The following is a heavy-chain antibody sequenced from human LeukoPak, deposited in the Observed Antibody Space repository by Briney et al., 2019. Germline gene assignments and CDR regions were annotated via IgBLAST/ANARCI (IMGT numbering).Heavy chain of an antibody. Sequence: GGSLRLSCAASGFIFSSYAMSWVRQAPGKGLEWVSGISGSGGSTYYVDSVKGRFTISRDNSKNTLYLQMNSLRAEDTAVYYCAKAGIGVVGYFDYWGQGTLVTVSS. CDR1: GFIFSSYA. D-gene: IGHD6-19*01. J-gene: IGHJ4*02. CDR3: AKAGIGVVGYFDY. CDR2: ISGSGGST. V-gene: IGHV3-23*01.